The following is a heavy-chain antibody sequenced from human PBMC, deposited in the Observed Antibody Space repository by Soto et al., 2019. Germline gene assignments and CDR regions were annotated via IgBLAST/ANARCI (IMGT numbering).Heavy chain of an antibody. Sequence: SETLSLTCTVSGASVINHYWAWIRQSPGRGLESIGYVPNTATTTYNPSLKNRVTISVDASKSQFYLKLRSVTAADTAVYYCARVSYSSYPRYYYYGMDVWGQGTTVT. CDR2: VPNTATT. CDR3: ARVSYSSYPRYYYYGMDV. V-gene: IGHV4-59*02. D-gene: IGHD6-6*01. J-gene: IGHJ6*02. CDR1: GASVINHY.